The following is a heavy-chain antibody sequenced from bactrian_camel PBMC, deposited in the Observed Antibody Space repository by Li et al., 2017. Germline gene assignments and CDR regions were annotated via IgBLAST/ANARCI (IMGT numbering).Heavy chain of an antibody. Sequence: QLVESGGGSVQAGGSLRLSCAASGFTFSSYWMYWVRQAPGKGLEWVSSIHSGGGTTYYTDSMKARFTISRDNAKNTVYLQMISLKPEDTAVYSCVRDAYGGAWGFGYWGQGTQVTVSS. CDR3: VRDAYGGAWGFGY. V-gene: IGHV3S25*01. CDR2: IHSGGGTT. D-gene: IGHD1*01. J-gene: IGHJ6*01. CDR1: GFTFSSYW.